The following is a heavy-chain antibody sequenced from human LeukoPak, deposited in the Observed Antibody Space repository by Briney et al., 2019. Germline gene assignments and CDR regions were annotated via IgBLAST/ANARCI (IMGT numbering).Heavy chain of an antibody. CDR2: IYYSGST. V-gene: IGHV4-34*01. CDR3: ATFDYGDYGGDAFDI. CDR1: GGSFSGYY. J-gene: IGHJ3*02. Sequence: PSETLSLTCAVYGGSFSGYYWSWIRQPPGKGLEWIGSIYYSGSTFYNPSLKSRVTISVDTSKNQYSLKLSSVTAADTAVYYCATFDYGDYGGDAFDIWGQGTMVTVSS. D-gene: IGHD4-17*01.